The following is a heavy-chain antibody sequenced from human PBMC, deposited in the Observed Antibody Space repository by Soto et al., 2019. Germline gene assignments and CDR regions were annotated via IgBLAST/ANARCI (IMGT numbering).Heavy chain of an antibody. D-gene: IGHD1-1*01. Sequence: EVQLVESGGGLVQPGGSLRLSCIASEFTFNTYWMNWVRQAPGKGLEWVANIKEDGSEKNYVDSVKGRFTISRDNAKNSVYLQMNSLIGEDTAVYYCARDWGTPCRGSAVGYYYHYGMDVWGQGTTVTVSS. CDR2: IKEDGSEK. J-gene: IGHJ6*02. CDR1: EFTFNTYW. CDR3: ARDWGTPCRGSAVGYYYHYGMDV. V-gene: IGHV3-7*05.